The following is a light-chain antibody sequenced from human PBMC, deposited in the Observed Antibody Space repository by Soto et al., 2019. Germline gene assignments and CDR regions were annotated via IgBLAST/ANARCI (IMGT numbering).Light chain of an antibody. J-gene: IGLJ1*01. CDR3: SSYATSSPYV. V-gene: IGLV2-14*01. Sequence: QSVLTQPPSASGSPGQSVTISCTGTSNDVGGYDYVSWYQQHPGKAPKLVIYEVSHRPSGISDRFSGSKSGNTASLTISGLQVEDEADYYCSSYATSSPYVFGPGTKVTVL. CDR1: SNDVGGYDY. CDR2: EVS.